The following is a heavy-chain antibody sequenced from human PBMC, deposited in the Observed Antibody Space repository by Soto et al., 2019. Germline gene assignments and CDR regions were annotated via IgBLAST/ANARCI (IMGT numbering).Heavy chain of an antibody. D-gene: IGHD2-2*01. CDR1: GCTFSSYA. J-gene: IGHJ6*02. CDR2: IIPIFGTA. Sequence: QVQLVQSGAEVKKPGSSVKVSCKASGCTFSSYAISWVRQAPGQGLEWMGGIIPIFGTANYAQKFQGRVTXTXXXSXXTAYMELSSLRSEDTAVYYCARHVPAAGYYYGMDVWGQGTTVTVSS. V-gene: IGHV1-69*05. CDR3: ARHVPAAGYYYGMDV.